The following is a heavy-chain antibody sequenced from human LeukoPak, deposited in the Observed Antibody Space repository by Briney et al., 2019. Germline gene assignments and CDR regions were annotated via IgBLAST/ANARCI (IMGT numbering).Heavy chain of an antibody. CDR3: ATTGYSYGFPFDY. CDR2: IYPGDSDT. J-gene: IGHJ4*02. CDR1: GYSFTSYW. V-gene: IGHV5-51*01. Sequence: GEXXKISCKGSGYSFTSYWIGWVRQMPGKGLEWMGIIYPGDSDTRYSPSFQGQVTISAGKSISTAYLQWSSLKASDTAMYYCATTGYSYGFPFDYWGQGTLVTVSS. D-gene: IGHD5-18*01.